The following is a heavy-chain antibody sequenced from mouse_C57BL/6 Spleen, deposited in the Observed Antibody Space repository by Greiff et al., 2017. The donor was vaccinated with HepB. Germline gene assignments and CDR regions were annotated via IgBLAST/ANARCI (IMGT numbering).Heavy chain of an antibody. CDR2: IDPSDSET. Sequence: QVQLQQPGAELVRPGSSVKLSCKASGYTFTSYWMHWVKQRPIQGLEWIGNIDPSDSETHYNQKFKDKATLTVDKSTSTAYMQLSSLTSEDSAVFYCARKDSSGSRDYWGQGTTLTVSS. V-gene: IGHV1-52*01. CDR1: GYTFTSYW. CDR3: ARKDSSGSRDY. J-gene: IGHJ2*01. D-gene: IGHD3-2*02.